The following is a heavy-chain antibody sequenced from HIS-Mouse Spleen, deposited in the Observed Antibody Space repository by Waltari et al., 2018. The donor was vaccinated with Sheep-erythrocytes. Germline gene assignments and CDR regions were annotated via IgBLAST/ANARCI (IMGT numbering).Heavy chain of an antibody. CDR3: ARHPTIAARPFDAFDI. D-gene: IGHD6-6*01. CDR1: GYSFTSYW. V-gene: IGHV5-51*01. J-gene: IGHJ3*02. Sequence: EVQLVQSGAEVKKPGESLKISCKGSGYSFTSYWIGWVRQMPGKGLEWMGILYPGHSDTRYSPSLQGQVTISAENTISTAYRQWSSLKASDTAMYYCARHPTIAARPFDAFDIWGQGTMVTVSS. CDR2: LYPGHSDT.